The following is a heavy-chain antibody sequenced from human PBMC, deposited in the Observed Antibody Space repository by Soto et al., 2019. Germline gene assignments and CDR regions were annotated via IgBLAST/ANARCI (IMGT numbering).Heavy chain of an antibody. CDR3: ARTRSFTLGFYYDGMDV. D-gene: IGHD6-6*01. Sequence: PXVSLTISCQGSGYNFANYWIGLVRQKPGKDLEWMGIIYPGDSDTRYSPSFQGQVTISADKSLRTAYLQWTSLKASDTALYYCARTRSFTLGFYYDGMDVWGQRTTGTVSS. CDR1: GYNFANYW. V-gene: IGHV5-51*01. J-gene: IGHJ6*02. CDR2: IYPGDSDT.